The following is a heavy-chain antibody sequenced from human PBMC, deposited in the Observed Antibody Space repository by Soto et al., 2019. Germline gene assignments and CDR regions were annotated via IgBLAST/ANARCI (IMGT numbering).Heavy chain of an antibody. Sequence: ASGKGSCRASGETFSGYYMHWVGRAPGQGLEWMGGINPNSGGTNYAQKFQGWVTMTRDTSISTAYMELRSLRSDDTAVYYCARVVPGAEAWFGPWGQGTLVTVSS. D-gene: IGHD2-2*01. CDR1: GETFSGYY. J-gene: IGHJ5*02. CDR3: ARVVPGAEAWFGP. V-gene: IGHV1-2*04. CDR2: INPNSGGT.